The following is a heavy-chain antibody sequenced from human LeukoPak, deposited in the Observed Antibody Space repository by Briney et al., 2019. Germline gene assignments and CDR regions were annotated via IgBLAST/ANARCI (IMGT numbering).Heavy chain of an antibody. CDR3: AGSLRGGGWYMY. J-gene: IGHJ4*02. CDR1: GFTFSTYA. D-gene: IGHD6-19*01. V-gene: IGHV3-21*01. CDR2: ISSSSSSI. Sequence: PGGSLRLSRAASGFTFSTYAMSWVRQASGKGLEWVSSISSSSSSIYYSDSVKGRFTVSRDNAKNSLYLQMNSLRDEDTAVYYCAGSLRGGGWYMYWGQGTLVTVSS.